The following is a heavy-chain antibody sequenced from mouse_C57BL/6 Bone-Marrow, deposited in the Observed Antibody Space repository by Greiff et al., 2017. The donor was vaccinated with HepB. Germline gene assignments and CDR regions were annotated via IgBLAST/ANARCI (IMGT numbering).Heavy chain of an antibody. CDR3: TSYDYDWFAY. CDR1: GYTFTDYE. D-gene: IGHD2-4*01. V-gene: IGHV1-15*01. J-gene: IGHJ3*01. CDR2: IDPETGGT. Sequence: QVQLNESGAELVRPGASVTLSCKASGYTFTDYEMHWVKQTPVHGLEWIGAIDPETGGTAYNQKFKGKAILTADKSSSTAYMELRSLTSEDSAVYYCTSYDYDWFAYWGQGTLVTVSA.